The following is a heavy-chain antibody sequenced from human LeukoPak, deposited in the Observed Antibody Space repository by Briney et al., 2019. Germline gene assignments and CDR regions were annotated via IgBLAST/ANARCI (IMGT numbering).Heavy chain of an antibody. CDR3: ARDSYDFWSSYGYYYYGMDV. V-gene: IGHV1-2*06. CDR1: GYTFTNYT. Sequence: ASVKVSCKASGYTFTNYTLNWVRQAPGQGLEWMGRINPNSGGTNYAQRFQGRVTMTRDTSISTAYMELSRLRSDDTAVYYCARDSYDFWSSYGYYYYGMDVWGQGTTVTVSS. CDR2: INPNSGGT. J-gene: IGHJ6*02. D-gene: IGHD3-3*01.